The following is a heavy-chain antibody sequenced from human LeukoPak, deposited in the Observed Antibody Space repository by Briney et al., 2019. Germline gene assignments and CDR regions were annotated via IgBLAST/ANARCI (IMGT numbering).Heavy chain of an antibody. D-gene: IGHD3-3*01. CDR2: INHSGST. J-gene: IGHJ4*02. CDR1: GGSFSGYY. V-gene: IGHV4-34*01. Sequence: SETLSLTCAVYGGSFSGYYWSWIRQPPGKGLEWIGEINHSGSTNYNPSLKSRVTISVDTSKNQFSLKLSSVTAADTAVYYCARAFRRPYDFWSGYPLGFDYWGQGTLVTVSS. CDR3: ARAFRRPYDFWSGYPLGFDY.